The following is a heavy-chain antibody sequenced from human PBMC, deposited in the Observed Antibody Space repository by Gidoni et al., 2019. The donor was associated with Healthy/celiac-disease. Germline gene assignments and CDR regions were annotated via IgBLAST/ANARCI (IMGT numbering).Heavy chain of an antibody. V-gene: IGHV3-7*01. CDR1: GFPFSCYW. J-gene: IGHJ3*02. CDR3: ARDGDSGYDRKDDAFDI. CDR2: IKQDGSEK. D-gene: IGHD5-12*01. Sequence: EVQLVASGGGLVQPGGSLRLSCAASGFPFSCYWMSWVRQAPGKGLEWVANIKQDGSEKYYVDSVKGRFTISRDNAKNSLYLQMNSLRAEDTAVYYCARDGDSGYDRKDDAFDIWGQGTMVTVSS.